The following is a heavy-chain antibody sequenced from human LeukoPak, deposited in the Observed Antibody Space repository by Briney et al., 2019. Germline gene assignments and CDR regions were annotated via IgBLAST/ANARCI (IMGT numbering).Heavy chain of an antibody. CDR1: GYTFTSYY. V-gene: IGHV1-46*01. CDR3: ARDHSSSNPGMDV. D-gene: IGHD6-13*01. CDR2: INPSGGST. Sequence: ASAKVSCKASGYTFTSYYMHWVRQAPGQGLEWMGIINPSGGSTSYAQKFQGRVAMTRDTSTSTVYMELSSLRSEDTAVYYCARDHSSSNPGMDVSGQGTTVTVSS. J-gene: IGHJ6*02.